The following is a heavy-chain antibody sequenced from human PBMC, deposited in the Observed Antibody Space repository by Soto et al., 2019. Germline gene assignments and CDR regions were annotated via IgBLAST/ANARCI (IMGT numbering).Heavy chain of an antibody. D-gene: IGHD6-13*01. V-gene: IGHV3-13*01. CDR2: IGTAGDT. CDR3: ARTSSSWYYWYFDL. J-gene: IGHJ2*01. CDR1: GFTFSSYD. Sequence: ESGGGLVQPGGSLRLSCAASGFTFSSYDMHWVRQATGKGLEWVSAIGTAGDTYYPGSVKGRFTISRENAKNSLYLQMNSLRAEDTAVYYCARTSSSWYYWYFDLWGRGTLVTVSS.